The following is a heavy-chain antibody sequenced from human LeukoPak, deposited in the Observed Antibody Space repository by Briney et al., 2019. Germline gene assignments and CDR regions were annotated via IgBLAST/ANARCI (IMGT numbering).Heavy chain of an antibody. V-gene: IGHV1-69*05. D-gene: IGHD4-23*01. CDR2: IIPIFGTA. CDR3: ARTYGGTFLDSKYNWFDP. J-gene: IGHJ5*02. Sequence: SMKASCKASEATFTSYSIGWDRQPPGHGLEWMGRIIPIFGTANYAKKLQGTVTITTDESTITAYMALSRPRSEDTTVYYCARTYGGTFLDSKYNWFDPWGQGTLVTVSS. CDR1: EATFTSYS.